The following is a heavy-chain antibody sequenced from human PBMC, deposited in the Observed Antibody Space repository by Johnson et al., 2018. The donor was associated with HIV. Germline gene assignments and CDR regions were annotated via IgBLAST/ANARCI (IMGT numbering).Heavy chain of an antibody. Sequence: EVQLVESGGGLVQPGRSLRLSCAASGFTFDDYAMHWVRQAPGKGLKWVSGISWNSGSIGYADSVKGRFTISRDNAKNSLYLQMNSLRAEDTAVYYCARDPRTYNLWSCSEAFDIWGHGTMVTVSS. CDR3: ARDPRTYNLWSCSEAFDI. D-gene: IGHD3-3*01. V-gene: IGHV3-9*01. CDR1: GFTFDDYA. J-gene: IGHJ3*02. CDR2: ISWNSGSI.